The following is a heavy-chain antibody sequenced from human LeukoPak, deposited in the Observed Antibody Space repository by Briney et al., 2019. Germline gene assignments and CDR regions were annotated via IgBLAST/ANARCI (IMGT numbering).Heavy chain of an antibody. D-gene: IGHD3-10*01. J-gene: IGHJ4*02. CDR2: IYSGGST. Sequence: PGGSLRLSCAASGFTVSSNYMSWVRQAPGKGLEWVSVIYSGGSTYYADSVKGRFTISRDNPKNTLYLQMNSLRAEDTAVYYCARDVSPYYYGSGSYYWGQGTLVTVSS. CDR3: ARDVSPYYYGSGSYY. V-gene: IGHV3-66*01. CDR1: GFTVSSNY.